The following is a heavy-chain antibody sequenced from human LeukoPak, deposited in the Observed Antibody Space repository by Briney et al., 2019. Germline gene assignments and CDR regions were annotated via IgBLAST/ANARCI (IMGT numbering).Heavy chain of an antibody. CDR3: AREAGADCSGGSCYSDFDY. CDR2: IRYDGSNK. Sequence: GGSLRLSCAASGFTFSSYGMHWVRQAPGKGLEWVAFIRYDGSNKYHADSVKGRFTISRDNAKNSLYLQMNSLRAEDTAVYYCAREAGADCSGGSCYSDFDYWGQGTLVTVSS. V-gene: IGHV3-30*02. CDR1: GFTFSSYG. J-gene: IGHJ4*02. D-gene: IGHD2-15*01.